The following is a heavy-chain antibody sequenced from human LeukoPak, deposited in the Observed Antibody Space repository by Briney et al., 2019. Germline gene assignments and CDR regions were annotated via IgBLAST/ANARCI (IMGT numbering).Heavy chain of an antibody. CDR3: AREYYYGSSGYTAEYFQH. J-gene: IGHJ1*01. CDR2: INPNSGGT. V-gene: IGHV1-2*02. D-gene: IGHD3-22*01. Sequence: ASVKVSCKASGYTFTGYYMHWVRQAPGQGLEWMGWINPNSGGTNYAQKFQGRVTMTRDTSISTAYMELSRLRSDDTAVYYCAREYYYGSSGYTAEYFQHWGQGTLVTVSS. CDR1: GYTFTGYY.